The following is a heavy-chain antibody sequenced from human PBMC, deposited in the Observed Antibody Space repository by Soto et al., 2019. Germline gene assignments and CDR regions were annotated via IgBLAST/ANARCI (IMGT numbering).Heavy chain of an antibody. Sequence: QVQLQESGPGLVKPSETLSLTCTVSGGSISPYYWSWIRQPPGKGLEWIAYIYYSGHTNYNPSLKSRATISVDTSQNQFSLRLSSVTAAVTAVYYCAREFMETTRGLGHDYFDYWGQGKLVTVSS. CDR2: IYYSGHT. D-gene: IGHD4-17*01. CDR3: AREFMETTRGLGHDYFDY. V-gene: IGHV4-59*01. CDR1: GGSISPYY. J-gene: IGHJ4*02.